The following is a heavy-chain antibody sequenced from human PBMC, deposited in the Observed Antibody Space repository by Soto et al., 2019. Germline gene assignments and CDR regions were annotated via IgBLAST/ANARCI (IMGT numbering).Heavy chain of an antibody. D-gene: IGHD5-18*01. Sequence: KPSETLSLTCTVSGGSITSYYWSWIRQPPGRGLEWIGYIYDSGSTNYNPSLRSRVTISVDTSKNQFSLKLSSVTAADTAVYYCATNTRGYSYVFDYWGQGILVTVSS. J-gene: IGHJ4*02. CDR2: IYDSGST. CDR1: GGSITSYY. V-gene: IGHV4-59*01. CDR3: ATNTRGYSYVFDY.